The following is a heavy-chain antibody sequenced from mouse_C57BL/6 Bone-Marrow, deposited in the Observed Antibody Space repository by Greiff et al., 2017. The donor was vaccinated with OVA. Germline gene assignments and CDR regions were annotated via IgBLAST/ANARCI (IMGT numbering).Heavy chain of an antibody. Sequence: QVQLKQSGPELVKPGASVKISCKASGYAFSSSWMNWVKQRPGKGLEWIGRIYPGDGDTNYNGKFKGKATLTADKSSSTAYMQLSSLTSEDSAVYFCARDYDYDHYYAMDYWGQGTSVTVSS. D-gene: IGHD2-4*01. CDR2: IYPGDGDT. V-gene: IGHV1-82*01. CDR1: GYAFSSSW. J-gene: IGHJ4*01. CDR3: ARDYDYDHYYAMDY.